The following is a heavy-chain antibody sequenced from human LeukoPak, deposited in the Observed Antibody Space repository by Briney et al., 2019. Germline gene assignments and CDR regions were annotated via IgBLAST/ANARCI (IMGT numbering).Heavy chain of an antibody. Sequence: GESLKISCKGSGYSLNDYWVGWVRQMPGKGLEWMGIIYPGDSDTRYSPSFQGQVTISADKSISTAYLQWSSLKASDTAMYYCARARHYGSGSYYPFDYWGQGILVTVSS. V-gene: IGHV5-51*01. J-gene: IGHJ4*02. D-gene: IGHD3-10*01. CDR2: IYPGDSDT. CDR3: ARARHYGSGSYYPFDY. CDR1: GYSLNDYW.